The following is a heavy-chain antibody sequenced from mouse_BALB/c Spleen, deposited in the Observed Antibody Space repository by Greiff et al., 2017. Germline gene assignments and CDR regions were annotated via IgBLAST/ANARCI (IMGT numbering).Heavy chain of an antibody. CDR2: IDPETGGT. Sequence: VQLQQSGAELVRPGASVTLSCKASGYTFTDYEMHWVKQTPVHGLEWIGAIDPETGGTAYNQKFKGKATLTADKSSSTAYMELRSLTSEDSAVYYCTDYGDYWGQGTTLTVSS. J-gene: IGHJ2*01. CDR3: TDYGDY. CDR1: GYTFTDYE. V-gene: IGHV1-15*01.